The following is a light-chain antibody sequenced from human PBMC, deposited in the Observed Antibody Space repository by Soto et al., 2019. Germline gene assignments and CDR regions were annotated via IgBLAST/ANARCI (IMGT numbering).Light chain of an antibody. CDR1: SSDVGSSNL. Sequence: QSVLTQPASVSGSPGQSITISCSGTSSDVGSSNLVSWYQQHPGKAPKLIIFEGDRRPSGVSGRFSGSKSGNTASLTISGLQDEDEADYYCCSFARSTTFYVFGTGTKLTVL. CDR2: EGD. V-gene: IGLV2-23*01. CDR3: CSFARSTTFYV. J-gene: IGLJ1*01.